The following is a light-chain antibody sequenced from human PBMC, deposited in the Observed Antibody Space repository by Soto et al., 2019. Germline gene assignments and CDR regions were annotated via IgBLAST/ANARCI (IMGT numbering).Light chain of an antibody. J-gene: IGKJ5*01. CDR3: HQHQYWPPIT. Sequence: VVLTQSPATLSLSPGERATLSCRISLSVSVYLDWYQQKPGQAPRLLISDASNRATGIPARFSGSGSGTDFTLTISSLEPEDFAVYYCHQHQYWPPITFGQGTRLEI. V-gene: IGKV3-11*01. CDR1: LSVSVY. CDR2: DAS.